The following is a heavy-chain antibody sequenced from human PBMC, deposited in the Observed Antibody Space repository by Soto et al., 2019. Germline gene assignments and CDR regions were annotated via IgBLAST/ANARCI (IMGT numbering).Heavy chain of an antibody. J-gene: IGHJ4*02. CDR2: IYWGDDK. CDR1: GFSLSSTRMA. Sequence: QITLKESGPPLVKPTQTLTLTCTFSGFSLSSTRMAVGWIRQPPGKALEWLALIYWGDDKRYSPFLKSRLTITKHTSKNQVVLTMSSMDPVDTARYYCAHIVVAGLGYYFDYWGQGTLVTVPS. D-gene: IGHD6-19*01. V-gene: IGHV2-5*02. CDR3: AHIVVAGLGYYFDY.